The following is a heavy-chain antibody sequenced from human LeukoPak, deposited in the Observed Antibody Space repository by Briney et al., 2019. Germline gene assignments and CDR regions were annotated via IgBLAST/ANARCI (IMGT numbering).Heavy chain of an antibody. V-gene: IGHV4-34*01. Sequence: SETLSLTCAVYGGAFRGYFWSFVRQPPDTGVKWLGEMNHSGSPDYNPSLRNRVTISVDTSRNQYSLKLSSVTAADTAVYYCVREREHRDKRQYATGYDYWGQGTLVTVSS. D-gene: IGHD2-2*01. CDR2: MNHSGSP. CDR3: VREREHRDKRQYATGYDY. J-gene: IGHJ4*02. CDR1: GGAFRGYF.